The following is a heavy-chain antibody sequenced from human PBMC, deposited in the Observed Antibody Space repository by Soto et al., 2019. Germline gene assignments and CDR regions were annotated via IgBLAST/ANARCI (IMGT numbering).Heavy chain of an antibody. J-gene: IGHJ6*02. V-gene: IGHV3-15*07. D-gene: IGHD2-2*01. CDR1: GFTFSNAW. Sequence: PGGSLRLSCAASGFTFSNAWMNWVRQAPGKGLEWVGRIKSKTDGGTTDYAAPVKGRFTISRDDSKNTLYLQMNSLKTEDTAVYYCTTDFTIGYCISTSCPYGMDVWGQGTTVTVSS. CDR2: IKSKTDGGTT. CDR3: TTDFTIGYCISTSCPYGMDV.